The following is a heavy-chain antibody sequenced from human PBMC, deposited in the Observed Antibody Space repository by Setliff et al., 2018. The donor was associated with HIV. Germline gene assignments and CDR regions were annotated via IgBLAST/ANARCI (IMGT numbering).Heavy chain of an antibody. V-gene: IGHV4-4*07. CDR1: GGSISGDF. J-gene: IGHJ4*02. Sequence: PSETLSLTCTVSGGSISGDFWTWIRQPAGEGLEWIGRTHASGTTQCEPSLKNRCSMSIDTSKNQFSLKLSSATAADTAVYYCARQTATGTSATFDSWGQGSLVTVS. CDR3: ARQTATGTSATFDS. D-gene: IGHD2-21*02. CDR2: THASGTT.